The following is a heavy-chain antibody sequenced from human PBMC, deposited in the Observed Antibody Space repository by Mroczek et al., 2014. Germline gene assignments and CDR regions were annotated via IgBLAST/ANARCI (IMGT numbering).Heavy chain of an antibody. Sequence: KESGPGLVKPSQTLSLTCTVSGGSISSGGYYWSWIRQHPGKGLEWIGYIYYSGSTYYNPSLKSRVTILVDTSKNQFSLKLSSVTAADTAVYYCARARSIAARPKLSYMDVWGKGTTVTVSS. CDR1: GGSISSGGYY. CDR3: ARARSIAARPKLSYMDV. CDR2: IYYSGST. J-gene: IGHJ6*03. V-gene: IGHV4-31*03. D-gene: IGHD6-6*01.